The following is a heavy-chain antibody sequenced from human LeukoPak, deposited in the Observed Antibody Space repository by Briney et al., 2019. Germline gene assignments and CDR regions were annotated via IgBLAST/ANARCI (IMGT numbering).Heavy chain of an antibody. CDR1: GYTFTSYG. CDR3: ARDLRKGRFDP. V-gene: IGHV1-18*01. Sequence: WASVTVSCKASGYTFTSYGISWVRQAPGQGLEWMGWISAYNGNTNYAQKLQGRVTMTTDTSTSTAYMELRSLRSDDTAVYYCARDLRKGRFDPWGQGTLVTVSS. CDR2: ISAYNGNT. J-gene: IGHJ5*02.